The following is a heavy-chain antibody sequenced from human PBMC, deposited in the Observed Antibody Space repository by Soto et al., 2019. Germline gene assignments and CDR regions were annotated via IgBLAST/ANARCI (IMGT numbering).Heavy chain of an antibody. CDR3: ARGYNYDYIWGSYRLFDY. D-gene: IGHD3-16*02. J-gene: IGHJ4*02. CDR1: GFTFSSYG. V-gene: IGHV3-33*01. CDR2: IWYDGSNK. Sequence: GGSLRLSCAASGFTFSSYGMHWVRQAPGKGLEWVAVIWYDGSNKYYADSVKGRFTISRDNSKNTLYLQMNSLRAEDTAVYYCARGYNYDYIWGSYRLFDYWGQGTLVTVS.